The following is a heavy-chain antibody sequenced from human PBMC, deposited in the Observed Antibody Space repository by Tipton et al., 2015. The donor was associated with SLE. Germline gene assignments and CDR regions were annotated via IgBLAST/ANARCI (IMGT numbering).Heavy chain of an antibody. V-gene: IGHV3-23*01. D-gene: IGHD1-1*01. Sequence: GSLRLSCAASGFTFDNYAMSWVRQAPGKGLEWVSAISNSGDDTFFADSVKGRFTISRDNSKNTLYLQMNSLRAEDTAVYFCTKDYPGDFYFWGQGTLVTVSS. CDR1: GFTFDNYA. J-gene: IGHJ4*02. CDR2: ISNSGDDT. CDR3: TKDYPGDFYF.